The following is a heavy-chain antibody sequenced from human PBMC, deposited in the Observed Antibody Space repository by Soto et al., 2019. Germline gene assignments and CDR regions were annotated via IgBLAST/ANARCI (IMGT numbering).Heavy chain of an antibody. CDR1: GFSLSNARMG. J-gene: IGHJ4*02. CDR2: IFSNDEK. Sequence: GSGPTLEKPTETLALSCTVSGFSLSNARMGVSWIRQPPGKALEWLAHIFSNDEKSYSTSLKSRLTISKDTSKSQVVLTMTNMDPVDTATYYCARIAYDFWSGYPKPLSFDYWGQGTLVTVSS. D-gene: IGHD3-3*01. V-gene: IGHV2-26*01. CDR3: ARIAYDFWSGYPKPLSFDY.